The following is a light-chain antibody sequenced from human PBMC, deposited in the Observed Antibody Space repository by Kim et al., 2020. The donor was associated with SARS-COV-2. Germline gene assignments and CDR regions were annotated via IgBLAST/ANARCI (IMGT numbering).Light chain of an antibody. CDR3: QQSYRALPVT. J-gene: IGKJ4*02. V-gene: IGKV1-39*01. CDR2: AAS. Sequence: ASVGDRVTITCRASQAISIYLHWYQQKPGKAPRLLIFAASNLQSGVPSRFSGSGSGTEFTLTISSLQPEDSGTYYCQQSYRALPVTFGGGTKVEI. CDR1: QAISIY.